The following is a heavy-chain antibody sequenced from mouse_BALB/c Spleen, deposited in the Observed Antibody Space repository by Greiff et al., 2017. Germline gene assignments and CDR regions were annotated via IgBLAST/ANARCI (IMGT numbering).Heavy chain of an antibody. Sequence: EVQRLESGGDLVKPGGSLKLSCAASGFTFSSYGMSWVRQTPDKRLEWVATISSGGSYTYYPDSVKGRFTISRDNAKNTLYLQMSSLKSEDTAMYYCVGDYDVSSMDYWGQGTSVTVSS. CDR3: VGDYDVSSMDY. D-gene: IGHD2-4*01. J-gene: IGHJ4*01. V-gene: IGHV5-6*01. CDR1: GFTFSSYG. CDR2: ISSGGSYT.